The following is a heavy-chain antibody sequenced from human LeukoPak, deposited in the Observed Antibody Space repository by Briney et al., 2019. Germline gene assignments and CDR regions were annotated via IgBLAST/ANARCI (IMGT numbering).Heavy chain of an antibody. D-gene: IGHD3-16*01. CDR3: ARGQLLEYDVFDI. CDR1: GGSINTYY. V-gene: IGHV4-59*01. J-gene: IGHJ3*02. CDR2: IHSSGKT. Sequence: PSETLSLTRTVSGGSINTYYWRWLRQPPGKGLERLGYIHSSGKTNYNPSLKSRVTMSIDTSKNQFSLKLSSVTAADTAVYYCARGQLLEYDVFDIWGQGTMVTVSS.